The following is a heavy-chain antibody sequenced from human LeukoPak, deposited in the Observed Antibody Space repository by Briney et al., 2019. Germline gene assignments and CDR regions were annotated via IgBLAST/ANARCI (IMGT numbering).Heavy chain of an antibody. CDR1: LFTLIIHS. CDR3: AREGQFASPD. V-gene: IGHV3-48*02. D-gene: IGHD5-24*01. J-gene: IGHJ4*02. Sequence: PGGALRDSRVASLFTLIIHSMNLVRPAPGRGGEWVSYIDSRSGTIYYGDSVKGRFTISRDNARNSMYLQMSSLRDEDKAVYYCAREGQFASPDWGQGTLVTVSS. CDR2: IDSRSGTI.